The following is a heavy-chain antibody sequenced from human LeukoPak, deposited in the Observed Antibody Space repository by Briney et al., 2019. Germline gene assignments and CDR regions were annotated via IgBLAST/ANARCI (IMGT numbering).Heavy chain of an antibody. CDR1: GGSISSYY. CDR3: ARGGGGDYQFDY. Sequence: SETLSLTCTVSGGSISSYYWSWIRQHPGKGLEWIGYIYYSGGTYYNPSLKSRVTISVDTSKNQFSLKLSSVTAADTAVYYCARGGGGDYQFDYWGQGTLVTVSS. D-gene: IGHD2-21*02. CDR2: IYYSGGT. V-gene: IGHV4-59*06. J-gene: IGHJ4*02.